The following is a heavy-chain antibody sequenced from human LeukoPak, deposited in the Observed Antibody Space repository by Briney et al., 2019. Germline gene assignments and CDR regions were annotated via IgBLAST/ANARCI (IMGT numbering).Heavy chain of an antibody. CDR2: IYTSGST. CDR3: ARDIGVYYYDSSGPMGAFDI. Sequence: SQTLSLTCTVSGGSISSGSYYWSWIRQPAGKGLEWIGRIYTSGSTNYNPSLKSRVTISVDTSKNQFSLKLTSVTAADTAVYYCARDIGVYYYDSSGPMGAFDIWGQGTMVTVSS. V-gene: IGHV4-61*02. D-gene: IGHD3-22*01. CDR1: GGSISSGSYY. J-gene: IGHJ3*02.